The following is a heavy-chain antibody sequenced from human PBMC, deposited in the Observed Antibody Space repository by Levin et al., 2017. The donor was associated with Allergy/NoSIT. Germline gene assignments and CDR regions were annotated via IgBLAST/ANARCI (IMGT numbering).Heavy chain of an antibody. J-gene: IGHJ4*02. V-gene: IGHV1-3*01. CDR2: INAGNGNT. Sequence: GESLKISCKASGYTFTSYTMHWVRQAPGQRLEWMGWINAGNGNTKYSQKFQGRVTISRDTSASTAYMELSSLRSEDTAVYYCARLGPILTGYFGYWGQGTLVTVSS. CDR3: ARLGPILTGYFGY. D-gene: IGHD3-9*01. CDR1: GYTFTSYT.